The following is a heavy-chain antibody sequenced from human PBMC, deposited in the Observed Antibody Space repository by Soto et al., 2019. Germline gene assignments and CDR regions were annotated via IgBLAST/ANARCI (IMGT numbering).Heavy chain of an antibody. J-gene: IGHJ4*02. CDR2: ISYDGSNK. V-gene: IGHV3-30-3*01. CDR3: ARAPTKYYYDSSGYYFVYFDY. CDR1: GFTFSSYA. Sequence: GGSLRLSCAASGFTFSSYAMHWVRQAPGKGLEWVAVISYDGSNKYYADSVKGRFTISRDNSKNTLYLQMNSLRAEDTAVYYCARAPTKYYYDSSGYYFVYFDYWGQGTLVTVSS. D-gene: IGHD3-22*01.